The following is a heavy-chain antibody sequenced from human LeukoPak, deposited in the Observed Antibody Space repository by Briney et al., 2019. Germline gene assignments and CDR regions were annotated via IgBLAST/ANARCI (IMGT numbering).Heavy chain of an antibody. CDR3: ARGGIGSGSYYYGMDV. D-gene: IGHD3-10*01. Sequence: GASVKVSCKASGYTFTSYYMHWVRQAPGQGLEWMGIINPSGGSTSYAQKFQGRVTMTRDMSTSTVYMELSSLRSEDTAVYYCARGGIGSGSYYYGMDVWGQGTTVTVSS. V-gene: IGHV1-46*01. CDR2: INPSGGST. CDR1: GYTFTSYY. J-gene: IGHJ6*02.